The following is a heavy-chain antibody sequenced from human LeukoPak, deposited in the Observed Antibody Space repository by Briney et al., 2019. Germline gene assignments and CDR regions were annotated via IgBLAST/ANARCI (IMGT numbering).Heavy chain of an antibody. CDR1: GGSISSSNW. D-gene: IGHD5-18*01. CDR2: IYHSGST. V-gene: IGHV4-4*02. CDR3: AREWVDTAMVRAFDI. J-gene: IGHJ3*02. Sequence: SETLSLTCAVSGGSISSSNWWSWXRQPPXKGLEWIGEIYHSGSTNYNPSLKSRVTISVDKSKNQFSLKLSSVTAADTAVYYCAREWVDTAMVRAFDIWGQGTMVTVSS.